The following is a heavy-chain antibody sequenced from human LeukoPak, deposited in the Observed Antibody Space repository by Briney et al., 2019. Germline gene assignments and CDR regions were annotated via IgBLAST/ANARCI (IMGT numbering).Heavy chain of an antibody. CDR1: GYTFTSYD. CDR3: ARAGQGYCSGGSCYSEDY. D-gene: IGHD2-15*01. Sequence: ASVKVSCKASGYTFTSYDINWVRQATGQGLEWMGWMNPNSGNTGYAQKFQGRVTMTRNTSISTAYMELSSLRSEDTAVYYCARAGQGYCSGGSCYSEDYWGQGTLVTVSS. CDR2: MNPNSGNT. V-gene: IGHV1-8*01. J-gene: IGHJ4*02.